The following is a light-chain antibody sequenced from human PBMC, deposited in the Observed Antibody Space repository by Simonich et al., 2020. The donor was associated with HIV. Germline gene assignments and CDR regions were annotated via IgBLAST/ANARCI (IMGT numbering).Light chain of an antibody. V-gene: IGLV2-8*01. Sequence: QSALTQPPSASGSPGQSVTISCTGTSSDVGTSNYVSWYQQHPGKAPKRMIYEATERPSGVPDRFSGSKSGNTASLTVSGLQAEDEADYYCSSYAGGNNFLVFGGGTKLTVL. CDR3: SSYAGGNNFLV. J-gene: IGLJ3*02. CDR1: SSDVGTSNY. CDR2: EAT.